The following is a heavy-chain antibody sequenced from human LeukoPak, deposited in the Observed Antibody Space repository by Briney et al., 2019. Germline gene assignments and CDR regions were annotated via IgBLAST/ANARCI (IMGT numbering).Heavy chain of an antibody. V-gene: IGHV1-69*05. CDR2: IIPIFGTA. Sequence: GASVKVSCKASGGTFSSYAISWVRQAPGQGLEWMGGIIPIFGTANYAQKFQGRVTITTDKSTSTAYMELSSLRSEDTAVYYCARDKGYCSGGTCYWFDYWGQGTLVTVSS. D-gene: IGHD2-15*01. J-gene: IGHJ4*02. CDR3: ARDKGYCSGGTCYWFDY. CDR1: GGTFSSYA.